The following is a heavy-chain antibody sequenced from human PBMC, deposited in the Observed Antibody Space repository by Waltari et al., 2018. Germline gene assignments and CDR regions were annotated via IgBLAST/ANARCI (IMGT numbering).Heavy chain of an antibody. Sequence: QVQLQESGPGLVKPSGTLSLTCAVSGGPITSSNWWSWVRQPPGKGREWSWEIYHSGSTNYNPSLKSRVTISVDKSKSQFSLKLSSVTAADTAVYYCARLAVAGTADFDYWGQGTLVTVSS. V-gene: IGHV4-4*02. J-gene: IGHJ4*02. CDR2: IYHSGST. CDR3: ARLAVAGTADFDY. CDR1: GGPITSSNW. D-gene: IGHD6-19*01.